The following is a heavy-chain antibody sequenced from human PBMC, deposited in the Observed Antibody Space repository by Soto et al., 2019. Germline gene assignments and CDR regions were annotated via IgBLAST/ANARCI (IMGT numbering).Heavy chain of an antibody. D-gene: IGHD2-21*01. CDR3: VDALSRGELYFDY. CDR2: ISNSGNTV. J-gene: IGHJ4*02. V-gene: IGHV3-11*01. Sequence: GGALRLSCAASGFIFRDYHMSWIRQAPGKGLEWVAYISNSGNTVYYVDSVKGRFTISRDNAENSVYLQMNSLRADDTAVYSCVDALSRGELYFDYWGEGIQVTVS. CDR1: GFIFRDYH.